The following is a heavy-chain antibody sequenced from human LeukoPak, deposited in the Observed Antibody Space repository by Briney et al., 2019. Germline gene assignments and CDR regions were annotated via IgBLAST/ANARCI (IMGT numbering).Heavy chain of an antibody. V-gene: IGHV1-18*01. Sequence: GASVKVSCKASGYTFTSYAISWVRQAPGQGPEGMGWINMYNGNTNYAQKVEGRVTMTTDTSTSTAYMELRSLRSDATAVYYCARVVGDYVWGSYRPEGCFDSWGQGTLVTVSS. D-gene: IGHD3-16*02. CDR2: INMYNGNT. CDR1: GYTFTSYA. J-gene: IGHJ4*02. CDR3: ARVVGDYVWGSYRPEGCFDS.